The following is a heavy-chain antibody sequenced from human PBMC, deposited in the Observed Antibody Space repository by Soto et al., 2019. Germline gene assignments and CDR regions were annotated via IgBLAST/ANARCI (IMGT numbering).Heavy chain of an antibody. D-gene: IGHD3-10*01. V-gene: IGHV3-48*03. CDR2: ISDSGGTR. CDR1: GFTFSSYE. J-gene: IGHJ4*02. Sequence: EAQLVQSGGDLVQPGGSLRLSCAASGFTFSSYEMVWVRQTPGQGLEWVSYISDSGGTRHYADSVKGRFTISRDNAKNSLYLQMDNLRGEDTAVYYCARVPYYYGSGSYYNPDYWGQATLVTVSS. CDR3: ARVPYYYGSGSYYNPDY.